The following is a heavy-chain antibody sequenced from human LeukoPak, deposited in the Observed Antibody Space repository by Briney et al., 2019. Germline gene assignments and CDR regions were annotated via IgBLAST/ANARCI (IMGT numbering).Heavy chain of an antibody. CDR2: ISYDGNIK. D-gene: IGHD4-23*01. V-gene: IGHV3-30*04. CDR1: GFIFGSDA. J-gene: IGHJ4*02. Sequence: AGGSLRLSCAASGFIFGSDAMHWVRQAPGKGLEWVAIISYDGNIKFYADSVKGRFTISRDNSKNTLFPQMNSLRAEDTAVYYCAKDTPTYGGKGSIDYWGQGTLVTVSS. CDR3: AKDTPTYGGKGSIDY.